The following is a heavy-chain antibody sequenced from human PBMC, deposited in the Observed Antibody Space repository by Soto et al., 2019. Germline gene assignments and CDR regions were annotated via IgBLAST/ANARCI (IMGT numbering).Heavy chain of an antibody. CDR2: IKQDGSEK. V-gene: IGHV3-7*01. Sequence: EVQLVESGGGLVQPGGSLRLSCAASGFTFSSYWMRWVRQAPGKGLEWVANIKQDGSEKYYVDSVKGRFTISRDNAKNSLYLQMNSLRAEDTAVYYCARAGRITIFSTGYPLNAFDIWGQGTMVTVSS. CDR3: ARAGRITIFSTGYPLNAFDI. D-gene: IGHD3-9*01. J-gene: IGHJ3*02. CDR1: GFTFSSYW.